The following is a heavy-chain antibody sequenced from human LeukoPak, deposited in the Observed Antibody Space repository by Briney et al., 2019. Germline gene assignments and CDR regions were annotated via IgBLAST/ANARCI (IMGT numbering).Heavy chain of an antibody. CDR3: ARHGWGCSSTSCYHSYYYYGMDV. D-gene: IGHD2-2*01. CDR2: IYYSGST. J-gene: IGHJ6*02. CDR1: GGSISSSSYY. V-gene: IGHV4-39*01. Sequence: SETLSLTCTVSGGSISSSSYYWGWIRQPPGKGLEWIGSIYYSGSTYYNPSLKSRVTISVDTSKNQFSLKLSSVTAADTAVYYCARHGWGCSSTSCYHSYYYYGMDVWGQGTTVTVSS.